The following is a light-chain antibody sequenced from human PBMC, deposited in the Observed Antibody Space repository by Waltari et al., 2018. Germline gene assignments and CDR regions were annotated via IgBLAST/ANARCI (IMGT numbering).Light chain of an antibody. CDR1: SNDIGTYDY. Sequence: QSALTQPRSVSGSPGQSVTISCTGTSNDIGTYDYLSWYQPHPGKAPKLIIYDVTERPSGVPDRFSGSKSGSTASLTISGLQAEDEAEYFCSSYAGSHTRAFGGGTKLTVL. CDR3: SSYAGSHTRA. CDR2: DVT. V-gene: IGLV2-11*01. J-gene: IGLJ2*01.